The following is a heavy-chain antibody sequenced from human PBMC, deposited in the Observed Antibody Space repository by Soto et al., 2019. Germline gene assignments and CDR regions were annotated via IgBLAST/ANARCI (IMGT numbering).Heavy chain of an antibody. CDR2: IYSGGNT. D-gene: IGHD5-18*01. J-gene: IGHJ4*02. V-gene: IGHV3-53*02. CDR3: ARDGGRGYSYGYLFDY. CDR1: GFTVSSHY. Sequence: EVQLVETGGGLIQPGGSLRLSCAASGFTVSSHYMSWVRQAPGKGLEWVSVIYSGGNTYYADSVKGRFTISRDNSKNTLYLQMNSLRAEDTAVYYCARDGGRGYSYGYLFDYWGQGTLVTVSS.